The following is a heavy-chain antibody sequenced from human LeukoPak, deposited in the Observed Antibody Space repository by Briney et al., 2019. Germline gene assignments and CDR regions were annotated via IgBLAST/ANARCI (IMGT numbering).Heavy chain of an antibody. D-gene: IGHD6-19*01. CDR1: GFTFNSYS. Sequence: GGSLSLSCAASGFTFNSYSLSWVRQAPGKGLEWISYTNHKSTTIYDADSVKGRFTISRDSAKNSLFLQMNGLTEEDTAVYYCARVRAVAGGFDNWGQGTLVTVSS. CDR2: TNHKSTTI. J-gene: IGHJ4*02. V-gene: IGHV3-48*02. CDR3: ARVRAVAGGFDN.